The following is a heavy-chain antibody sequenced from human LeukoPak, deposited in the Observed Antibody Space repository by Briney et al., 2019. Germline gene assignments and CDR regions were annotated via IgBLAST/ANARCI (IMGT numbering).Heavy chain of an antibody. CDR3: ARDRH. V-gene: IGHV4-38-2*02. J-gene: IGHJ4*02. CDR1: GYSISSGYN. CDR2: IYHSGST. Sequence: SEALSLTCTVSGYSISSGYNWGWMRQPPGKGLEWIGSIYHSGSTYYNPSLKSRVTISVDTSKNQFSLKLSSVTAADTAVYYCARDRHWGQGTLVTVSS.